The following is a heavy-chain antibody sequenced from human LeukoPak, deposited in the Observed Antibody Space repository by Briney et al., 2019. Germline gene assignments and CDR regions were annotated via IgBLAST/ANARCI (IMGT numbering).Heavy chain of an antibody. Sequence: GGSLRLSCAASGFTFSSYSMNWVRQAPGKGLEWVAVIWYDGSNKYYADSVKGRFTISRDNSKNTLYLQMNSLRAEDTAVYYCARDRQYYDFWSNYYGMDVWGQGTTVTVSS. CDR2: IWYDGSNK. V-gene: IGHV3-33*08. CDR1: GFTFSSYS. J-gene: IGHJ6*02. D-gene: IGHD3-3*01. CDR3: ARDRQYYDFWSNYYGMDV.